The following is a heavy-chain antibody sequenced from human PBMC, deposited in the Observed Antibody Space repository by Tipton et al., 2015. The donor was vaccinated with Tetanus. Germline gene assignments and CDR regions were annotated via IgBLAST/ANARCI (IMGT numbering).Heavy chain of an antibody. CDR2: ITTGGTT. CDR1: GFTFSSYA. Sequence: SLRLSCAASGFTFSSYAMSWVRQAPGKGLEWVSAITTGGTTFYADSVKGRFTISRDNSKNTLYLQMNSLRAEDTAVYYCARDRRYCSGGSCYSGYYYYYGIDVWGQGTTVTVSS. D-gene: IGHD2-15*01. J-gene: IGHJ6*02. CDR3: ARDRRYCSGGSCYSGYYYYYGIDV. V-gene: IGHV3-23*01.